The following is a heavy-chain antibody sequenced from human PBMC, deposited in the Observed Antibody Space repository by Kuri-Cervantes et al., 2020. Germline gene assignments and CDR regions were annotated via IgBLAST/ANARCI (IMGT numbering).Heavy chain of an antibody. Sequence: GESLKISCAASGFTFSSYGMHWVRQAPGKGLEWVAVISYDGSNKYYADSVKGRFTISKDDSKNTLYLQMNSLRLEDTGMYYCAREDNSFDIWGQGTMVTVSS. J-gene: IGHJ3*02. CDR1: GFTFSSYG. CDR3: AREDNSFDI. V-gene: IGHV3-30*03. CDR2: ISYDGSNK.